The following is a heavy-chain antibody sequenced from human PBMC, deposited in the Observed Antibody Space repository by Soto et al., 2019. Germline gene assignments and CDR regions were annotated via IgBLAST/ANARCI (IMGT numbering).Heavy chain of an antibody. CDR2: IYWDDDK. J-gene: IGHJ4*02. CDR3: ARLARGVYDLDRLWEKFDY. V-gene: IGHV2-5*02. D-gene: IGHD5-12*01. CDR1: GFSLSTNGMG. Sequence: QITVKESGLTLVKPTQTLTLTCTFSGFSLSTNGMGVGWIRQSPGKALEWLALIYWDDDKRYSPSLRSRLTITQDTSNNQVDLTKTNMDPVDTATYSCARLARGVYDLDRLWEKFDYWGQGTLVTVSS.